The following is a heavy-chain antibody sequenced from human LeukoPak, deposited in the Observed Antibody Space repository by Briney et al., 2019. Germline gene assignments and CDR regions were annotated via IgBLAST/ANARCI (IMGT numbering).Heavy chain of an antibody. CDR2: ISYDGSNK. CDR3: ARDPYDGWYYFDY. D-gene: IGHD2-21*01. J-gene: IGHJ4*02. V-gene: IGHV3-30*03. CDR1: GFTFSSYG. Sequence: GRSLRLSCAASGFTFSSYGMHWVRQAPGKGLEWVAVISYDGSNKYYADSVKGRFTISRDNSKNTLYLQTNSLRAEDTAVYYCARDPYDGWYYFDYWGQGTLVTVSS.